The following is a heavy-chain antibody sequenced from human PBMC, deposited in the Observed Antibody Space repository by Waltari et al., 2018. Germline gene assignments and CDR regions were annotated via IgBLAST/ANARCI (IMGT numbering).Heavy chain of an antibody. CDR3: ARDTPGDGIDY. Sequence: EVQMVESGGGLVQPGGSLRLSCAASGFTFSNYWMHWVRQIPGKWLIWVSHVNSDGTSSTYAESAKGRFTISRDNAKSTLYLQMNSLRVEDTAVYYCARDTPGDGIDYWGQGTLVTVSS. CDR2: VNSDGTSS. D-gene: IGHD7-27*01. V-gene: IGHV3-74*03. CDR1: GFTFSNYW. J-gene: IGHJ4*02.